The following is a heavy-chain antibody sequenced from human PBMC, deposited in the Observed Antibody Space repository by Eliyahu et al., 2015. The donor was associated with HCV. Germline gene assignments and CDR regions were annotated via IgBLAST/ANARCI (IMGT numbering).Heavy chain of an antibody. V-gene: IGHV3-15*04. Sequence: EVQLVESGGGLVKPGGSLRLSXAASGFTFSXAWLSWVRQAPGKXLEWMGCTESKTDGGXTDYAXPVKXRFTISRDDSKSTLYLQMNSLKTEDTAVYYCTTGAPGGFDYYLDVWGQGTTVTVSS. CDR3: TTGAPGGFDYYLDV. CDR1: GFTFSXAW. CDR2: TESKTDGGXT. J-gene: IGHJ6*03. D-gene: IGHD3-10*01.